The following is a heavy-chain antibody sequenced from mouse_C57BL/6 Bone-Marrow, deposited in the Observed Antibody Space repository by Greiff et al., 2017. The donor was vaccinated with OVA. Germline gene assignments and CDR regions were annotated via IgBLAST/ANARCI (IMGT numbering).Heavy chain of an antibody. V-gene: IGHV1-64*01. CDR2: IHPNSGST. Sequence: QVHVKQSGAELVKPGASVKLSCKASGYTFTSYWMHWVKQRPGQGLEWIGMIHPNSGSTNYNEKFKSKATLTVDKSSSTAYMQLSSLTSEDSAVYYCARLWPRYFDVWGTGTTVTVSS. CDR1: GYTFTSYW. D-gene: IGHD1-1*02. J-gene: IGHJ1*03. CDR3: ARLWPRYFDV.